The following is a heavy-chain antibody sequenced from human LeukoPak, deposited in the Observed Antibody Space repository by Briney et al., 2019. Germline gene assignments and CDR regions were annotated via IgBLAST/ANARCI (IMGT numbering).Heavy chain of an antibody. CDR2: MNPSSGER. D-gene: IGHD6-19*01. J-gene: IGHJ4*02. V-gene: IGHV1-2*02. CDR3: AISYGRVAGTDFDY. Sequence: ASVKVSCKASGYIFTGYYMHWVRQAPGQGLEWMGWMNPSSGERKYVQSFQGRVTLTRDTSITTAYMELSSLTSDDTAVYYCAISYGRVAGTDFDYWGQGTLVSVAS. CDR1: GYIFTGYY.